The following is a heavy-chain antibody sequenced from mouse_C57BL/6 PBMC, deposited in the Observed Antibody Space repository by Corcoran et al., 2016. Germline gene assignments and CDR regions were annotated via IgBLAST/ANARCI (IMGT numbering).Heavy chain of an antibody. Sequence: QIQLVQSGPELKKPGETVKISCKDSGYTFTPYGMSWVKQAPGKGLKWMGWINTYSGVPTYADDFKGRFAFSLETSASTAYLQINNLKNEDTATYFCARDDGYYGAMDYWGQGTSVTVSS. D-gene: IGHD2-3*01. CDR1: GYTFTPYG. CDR3: ARDDGYYGAMDY. V-gene: IGHV9-3*01. CDR2: INTYSGVP. J-gene: IGHJ4*01.